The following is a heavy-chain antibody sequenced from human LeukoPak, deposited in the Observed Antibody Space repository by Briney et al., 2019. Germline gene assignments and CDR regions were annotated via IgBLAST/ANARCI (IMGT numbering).Heavy chain of an antibody. V-gene: IGHV3-23*01. CDR3: AKDWQQLDYYYYGMDV. CDR2: ISGSGGST. CDR1: GXTFSSYA. D-gene: IGHD6-13*01. J-gene: IGHJ6*02. Sequence: GGSLRLSCAASGXTFSSYAMSWVRQAPGKGREWVSAISGSGGSTYYADSVKGRFTISRDNSKNTLYLQMNSLRAEDTAVYYCAKDWQQLDYYYYGMDVWGQGTTVTVSS.